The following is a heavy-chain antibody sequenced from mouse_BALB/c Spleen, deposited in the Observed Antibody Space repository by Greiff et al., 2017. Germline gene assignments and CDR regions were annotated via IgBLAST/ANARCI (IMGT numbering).Heavy chain of an antibody. CDR3: TIPFAY. CDR2: ISSGGSYT. Sequence: DVQLVESGGGLVKPGGSLKLSCAASGFTFSSYTMSWVRQTPEKRLEWVATISSGGSYTYYPDSVKGRFTISRDNAKNTLYLQMSSLKSEDTAMYYCTIPFAYWGQGTLVTVSA. V-gene: IGHV5-6-4*01. J-gene: IGHJ3*01. CDR1: GFTFSSYT.